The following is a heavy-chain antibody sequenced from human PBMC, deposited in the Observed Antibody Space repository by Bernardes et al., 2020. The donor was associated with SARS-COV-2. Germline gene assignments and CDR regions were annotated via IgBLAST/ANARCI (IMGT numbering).Heavy chain of an antibody. V-gene: IGHV3-11*04. CDR2: SRGKGDSSLTTT. CDR3: ARGPSFYYGLDF. CDR1: GFTFSDHY. Sequence: GGSLRLSRAASGFTFSDHYMDWVRQAPGKGLEWVGRSRGKGDSSLTTTYYADSVKGRFTISRDNAKNSLYLQMNSLRADDTAIYYCARGPSFYYGLDFWGQGTTVTVSS. J-gene: IGHJ6*02.